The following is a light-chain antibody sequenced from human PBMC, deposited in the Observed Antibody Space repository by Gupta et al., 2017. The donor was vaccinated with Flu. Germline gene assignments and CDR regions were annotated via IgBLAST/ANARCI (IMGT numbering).Light chain of an antibody. CDR3: QVWDSTTDVL. V-gene: IGLV3-9*01. J-gene: IGLJ2*01. CDR2: RDN. CDR1: NSRSKN. Sequence: GQNSRSKNVNWYQQMPGQAPVFVMFRDNKRPSGTPDRFSGSNSGNTATLTISRAQAGDEGDYYCQVWDSTTDVLFGGGTKLTVL.